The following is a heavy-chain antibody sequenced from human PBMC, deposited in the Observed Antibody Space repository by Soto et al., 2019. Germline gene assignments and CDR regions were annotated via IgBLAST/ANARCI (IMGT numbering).Heavy chain of an antibody. V-gene: IGHV3-74*01. CDR1: GFTFSSYW. D-gene: IGHD3-10*01. CDR2: IKSDGSST. Sequence: EVQLVESGGGLVQPGGSLRLSCAASGFTFSSYWMHWVRQAPGKGLVWVSRIKSDGSSTNYADSVKGRFTISRDNAKNTRYLQMNSLRVEDTAVYYCARGRDYYGSGSYSDYWGQGTLVAVSS. CDR3: ARGRDYYGSGSYSDY. J-gene: IGHJ4*02.